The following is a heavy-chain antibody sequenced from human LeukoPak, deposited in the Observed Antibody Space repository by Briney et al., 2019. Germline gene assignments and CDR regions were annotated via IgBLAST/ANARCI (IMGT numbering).Heavy chain of an antibody. CDR1: GYLFINYG. Sequence: ASVRVSCKASGYLFINYGITWLRQAPGQGLECMGWISPYSGNTDYAQKLQGRVTMTTDRSTTTAYMELRSLGFDDTAVYYCARTSGVSVAGSPYYFDFWGQGTLITVSS. CDR3: ARTSGVSVAGSPYYFDF. V-gene: IGHV1-18*01. J-gene: IGHJ4*02. D-gene: IGHD6-13*01. CDR2: ISPYSGNT.